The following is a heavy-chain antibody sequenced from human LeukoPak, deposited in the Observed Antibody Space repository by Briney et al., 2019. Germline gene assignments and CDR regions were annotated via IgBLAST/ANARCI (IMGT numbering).Heavy chain of an antibody. J-gene: IGHJ6*02. CDR2: INPNSGGT. CDR3: ARVSEIQLSYGMDV. D-gene: IGHD5-18*01. CDR1: GYTFTGYY. Sequence: GASVKVSCKASGYTFTGYYMHWVGQAPGQGLEWMGWINPNSGGTNYAQKFQGWVTMTRDTSISTAYMELSRLRSDDTAVYYCARVSEIQLSYGMDVWGQGTTVTVSS. V-gene: IGHV1-2*04.